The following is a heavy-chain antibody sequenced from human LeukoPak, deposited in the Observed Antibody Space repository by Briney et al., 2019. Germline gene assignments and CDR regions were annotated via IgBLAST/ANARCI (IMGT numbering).Heavy chain of an antibody. CDR1: GGSISSYY. CDR2: IYYSGST. V-gene: IGHV4-59*01. D-gene: IGHD6-19*01. CDR3: ARVPIAVAGPYYFDY. J-gene: IGHJ4*02. Sequence: PSETLSLTCTVSGGSISSYYWSWIRQPPGKGLEWIGYIYYSGSTNYNPSLKSRVTISVDTSRNQFSLKLSSVTAADTAVYYCARVPIAVAGPYYFDYWGQGTLVTVSS.